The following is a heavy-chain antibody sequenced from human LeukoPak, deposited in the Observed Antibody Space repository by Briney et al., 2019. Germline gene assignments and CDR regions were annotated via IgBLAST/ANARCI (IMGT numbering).Heavy chain of an antibody. CDR2: ISSSSSYI. CDR3: ARDPYSSGWPYYYYYMDV. CDR1: GFTFSSYS. D-gene: IGHD6-19*01. J-gene: IGHJ6*03. Sequence: GGSLRLSCAASGFTFSSYSTNWVRQAPGKGLEWVSSISSSSSYIYYADSVKGRFTISRDNAKNSLYLQMNSQRAEDTAVYYCARDPYSSGWPYYYYYMDVWGKGTTVTVSS. V-gene: IGHV3-21*01.